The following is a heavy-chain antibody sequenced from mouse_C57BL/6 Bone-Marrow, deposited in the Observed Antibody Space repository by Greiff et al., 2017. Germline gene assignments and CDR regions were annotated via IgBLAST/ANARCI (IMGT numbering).Heavy chain of an antibody. D-gene: IGHD2-3*01. Sequence: DVHLVEPGGGLVKPGGSLKLSCAASGFTFSSYTMSWVRQTPEKRLEWVATISGGGGNTYYPDSVKGRFTISRDNAKNTLYLQMSSLRSEDTALYYCARPFYDGYLDYWGQGTTLTVSS. CDR3: ARPFYDGYLDY. V-gene: IGHV5-9*01. CDR1: GFTFSSYT. CDR2: ISGGGGNT. J-gene: IGHJ2*01.